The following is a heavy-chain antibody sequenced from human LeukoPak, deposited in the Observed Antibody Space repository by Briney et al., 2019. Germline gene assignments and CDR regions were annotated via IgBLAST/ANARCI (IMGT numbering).Heavy chain of an antibody. CDR2: IYPGDSDT. D-gene: IGHD3-22*01. CDR3: ARLHYDSSGYPDY. J-gene: IGHJ4*01. CDR1: GSPFTNYW. Sequence: GESLKISCKGSGSPFTNYWIGWVRQMPGKGLEWMGIIYPGDSDTTYSPSFQGQVTISADKSISTAYLQWSSLKASDTAMYYCARLHYDSSGYPDYWGQGTLVTASS. V-gene: IGHV5-51*01.